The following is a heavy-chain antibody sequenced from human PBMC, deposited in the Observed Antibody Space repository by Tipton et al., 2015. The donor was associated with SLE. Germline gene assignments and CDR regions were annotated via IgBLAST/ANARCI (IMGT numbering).Heavy chain of an antibody. D-gene: IGHD3-16*01. CDR2: VNQSGGT. J-gene: IGHJ6*02. V-gene: IGHV4-34*01. Sequence: TLSLTCGVYGGSFSGHTWTWIRQSPGQGLEWIGDVNQSGGTNYNPSLKSRVTISVDASNSQLSLKLFSVTAADTAVYYCARVQEGGYYFYGMDVWGQGTTVTVSS. CDR3: ARVQEGGYYFYGMDV. CDR1: GGSFSGHT.